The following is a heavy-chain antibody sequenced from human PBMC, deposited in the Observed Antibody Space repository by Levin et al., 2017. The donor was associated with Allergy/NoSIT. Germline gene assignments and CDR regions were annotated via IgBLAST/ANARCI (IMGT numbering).Heavy chain of an antibody. Sequence: GESLKISCEGSGSTFRNYWMSWVRQAPGKGLEWVANIKQDGSEKNYVDSVKGRFTISRDNAKNSVYLQMNSLRAEDTAVYYCARQYYYYGMDVWGQGTTVTVSS. V-gene: IGHV3-7*01. D-gene: IGHD2/OR15-2a*01. J-gene: IGHJ6*02. CDR3: ARQYYYYGMDV. CDR1: GSTFRNYW. CDR2: IKQDGSEK.